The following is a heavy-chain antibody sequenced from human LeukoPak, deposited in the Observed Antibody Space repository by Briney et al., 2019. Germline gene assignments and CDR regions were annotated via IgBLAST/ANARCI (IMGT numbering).Heavy chain of an antibody. V-gene: IGHV4-38-2*01. D-gene: IGHD3-22*01. Sequence: SETLSLTCAVSGFSISNGYFWGWIRQPPGKGLEWIGSIYHSGNTYYNPSLKSRVTISVDTSKNHFSLKLSSVTAADTAVYYCARLHYYGGSGYYGDYWGQGTLVTVSS. J-gene: IGHJ4*02. CDR2: IYHSGNT. CDR1: GFSISNGYF. CDR3: ARLHYYGGSGYYGDY.